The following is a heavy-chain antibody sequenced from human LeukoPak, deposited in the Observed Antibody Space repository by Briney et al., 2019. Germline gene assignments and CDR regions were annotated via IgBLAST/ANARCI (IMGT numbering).Heavy chain of an antibody. V-gene: IGHV3-23*01. CDR2: ITSGTIST. D-gene: IGHD3-3*02. Sequence: GGSLRLSCAASGFTFSIYAVSWVRQAPGKGLEWVSGITSGTISTYYTDSVKGRFTISRDNSQNTLHLQMNSLRAEDTAVYYCALGYHLDLWGRGSLVTVSS. J-gene: IGHJ2*01. CDR1: GFTFSIYA. CDR3: ALGYHLDL.